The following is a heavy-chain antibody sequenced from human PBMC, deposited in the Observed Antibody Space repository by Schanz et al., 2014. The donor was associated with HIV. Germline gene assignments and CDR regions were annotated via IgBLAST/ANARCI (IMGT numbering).Heavy chain of an antibody. D-gene: IGHD4-17*01. CDR3: VRLMSSDYDFYHYGMDV. CDR2: ISGSGGSQ. V-gene: IGHV3-23*04. J-gene: IGHJ6*02. Sequence: EVQLVESGGGFVQPGGSLRLSCTASGFPYSSFVMNWVRQAPGKGLEWVSGISGSGGSQYYADSVKGRFTISRDNAKNTLYLQMNSLRAEDTAVYYCVRLMSSDYDFYHYGMDVWGQGTTVIVSS. CDR1: GFPYSSFV.